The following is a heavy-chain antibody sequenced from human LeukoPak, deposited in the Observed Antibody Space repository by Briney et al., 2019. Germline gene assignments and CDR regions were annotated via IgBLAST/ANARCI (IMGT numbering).Heavy chain of an antibody. V-gene: IGHV3-74*01. CDR2: IRDGSDT. Sequence: GGSLRLSCAASGFTFSSYAMSWVRQAPGKGLVWVSRIRDGSDTRYAESVKGRFTISRDNAKNTLYLQMNSLRAEDTAVYYCARDWFHAIDYWGQGTLVTVSS. J-gene: IGHJ4*02. CDR3: ARDWFHAIDY. CDR1: GFTFSSYA. D-gene: IGHD2/OR15-2a*01.